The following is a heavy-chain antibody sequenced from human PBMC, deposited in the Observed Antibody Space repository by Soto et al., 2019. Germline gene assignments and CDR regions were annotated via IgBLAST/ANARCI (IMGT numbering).Heavy chain of an antibody. Sequence: GGSLRLSCAASGFTFRSYAMSWVRQAPGKGLEWVSAISGSGGSTYYADSVKGRFTISRDNSKNTLYLQMNSLRAEDTAVYYCAKSLHIVVVVAATEYWGQGTLVTVSS. CDR3: AKSLHIVVVVAATEY. CDR2: ISGSGGST. J-gene: IGHJ4*02. D-gene: IGHD2-15*01. V-gene: IGHV3-23*01. CDR1: GFTFRSYA.